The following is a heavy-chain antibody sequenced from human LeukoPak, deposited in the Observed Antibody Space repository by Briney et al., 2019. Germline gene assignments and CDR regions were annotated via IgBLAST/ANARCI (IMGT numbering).Heavy chain of an antibody. CDR3: ARDQGGVGY. CDR1: GITFSHYS. V-gene: IGHV3-48*01. J-gene: IGHJ4*02. Sequence: PGGSLRLSCVASGITFSHYSMNWVRQAPGKGLEWVSYISSFSGTINYADSVKGRFTISRDNAKNSLYLQMNSLRVEDTAVYYCARDQGGVGYWGQGTLVAVSS. CDR2: ISSFSGTI. D-gene: IGHD3-16*01.